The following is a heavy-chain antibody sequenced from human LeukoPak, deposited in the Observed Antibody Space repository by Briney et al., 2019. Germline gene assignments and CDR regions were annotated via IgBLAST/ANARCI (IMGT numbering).Heavy chain of an antibody. CDR2: INPSGGST. D-gene: IGHD6-13*01. CDR1: GYTFTSYY. Sequence: ASVKVSCKASGYTFTSYYMHWVRQAPGQGLEWMGIINPSGGSTSYAQKFQGRVTISVDTSKNQFSLKLSSVTAADTAVYYCARATTNSSSWYIGMNYYYYYMDVWGKGTTVTISS. J-gene: IGHJ6*03. V-gene: IGHV1-46*01. CDR3: ARATTNSSSWYIGMNYYYYYMDV.